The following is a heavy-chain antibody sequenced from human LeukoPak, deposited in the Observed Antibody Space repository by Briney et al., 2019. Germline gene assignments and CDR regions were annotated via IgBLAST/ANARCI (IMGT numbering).Heavy chain of an antibody. CDR3: ARDLSYSSGSYDY. Sequence: GGSLRLSCAASGFTFSSYSMNWVRQAPGKGLEWVSSISSSSSYIYYADSVKGRFTISRDNAKNSLYLQMNSLRAADTAVYYCARDLSYSSGSYDYWGQGTLVTVSS. J-gene: IGHJ4*02. V-gene: IGHV3-21*01. CDR2: ISSSSSYI. D-gene: IGHD6-19*01. CDR1: GFTFSSYS.